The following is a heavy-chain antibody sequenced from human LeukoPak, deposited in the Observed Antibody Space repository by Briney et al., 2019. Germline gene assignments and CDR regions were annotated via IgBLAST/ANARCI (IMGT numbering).Heavy chain of an antibody. CDR2: INYSGST. V-gene: IGHV4-59*01. CDR1: GGSISSYY. J-gene: IGHJ6*02. D-gene: IGHD2-8*01. CDR3: ARGPLYLVFGMDV. Sequence: SETLSLTCTVSGGSISSYYWSWIRQPPGKGLEWIGYINYSGSTNYNPSLKSRVTISVDTSKNQFSLKLSSVTAADTAVYYCARGPLYLVFGMDVWGQGTTVTVSS.